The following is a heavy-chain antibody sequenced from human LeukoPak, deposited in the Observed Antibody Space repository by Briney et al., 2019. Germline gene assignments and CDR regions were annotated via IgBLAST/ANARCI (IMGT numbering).Heavy chain of an antibody. CDR1: GFTFSSYG. Sequence: GGSLRLSCAASGFTFSSYGMHWVRQAPGKGLEWVAVISYDGSNKYYADSVKGRFTISRDNSKNTLSLQMNSLRAEDTAVYYCAKDRRGIAAAGYFDYWGQGTLVTVSS. CDR3: AKDRRGIAAAGYFDY. D-gene: IGHD6-13*01. V-gene: IGHV3-30*18. J-gene: IGHJ4*02. CDR2: ISYDGSNK.